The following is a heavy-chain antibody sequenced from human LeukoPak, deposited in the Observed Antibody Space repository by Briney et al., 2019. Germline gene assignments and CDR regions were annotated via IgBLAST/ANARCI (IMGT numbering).Heavy chain of an antibody. Sequence: SETLSLTCTVSGGSISSGGYYWSWIRQHPGKGLEWIGEINHSGSTNYNPSLKSRVTISVDTSKNQFSLKLSSVTAADTAVYYCARGLEVVTATLDYWGQGTLVTVSS. CDR3: ARGLEVVTATLDY. J-gene: IGHJ4*02. CDR1: GGSISSGGYY. V-gene: IGHV4-39*07. D-gene: IGHD2-21*02. CDR2: INHSGST.